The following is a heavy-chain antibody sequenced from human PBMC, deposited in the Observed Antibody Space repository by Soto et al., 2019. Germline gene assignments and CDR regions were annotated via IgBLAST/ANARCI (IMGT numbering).Heavy chain of an antibody. D-gene: IGHD3-10*02. CDR3: ARDCEGHMLASWVYYCYGMDG. CDR1: GFTFSSYG. Sequence: HVQLVQSGGGVVQPGRSLRLSCAASGFTFSSYGMHWVRQAPGKGLEWVAVIWYDGSNKYYADSVKGRFTISRDNSKNTLYLQMNSLRAEDTAVYYCARDCEGHMLASWVYYCYGMDGWGQGTTVTVSS. V-gene: IGHV3-33*01. J-gene: IGHJ6*02. CDR2: IWYDGSNK.